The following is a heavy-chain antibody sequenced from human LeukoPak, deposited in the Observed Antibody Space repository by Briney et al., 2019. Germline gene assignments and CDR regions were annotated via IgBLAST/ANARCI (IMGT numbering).Heavy chain of an antibody. Sequence: ASVKVSCKASGYTFTSYDINWVRQATGQGLEWMGWMNPNSGGTNYAQKFQGRVTMTRDTSISTAYMELSRLRSDDTAVYYCARGRRAATSAFDIWGQGTMVTVSS. CDR3: ARGRRAATSAFDI. J-gene: IGHJ3*02. D-gene: IGHD2-15*01. CDR1: GYTFTSYD. V-gene: IGHV1-2*02. CDR2: MNPNSGGT.